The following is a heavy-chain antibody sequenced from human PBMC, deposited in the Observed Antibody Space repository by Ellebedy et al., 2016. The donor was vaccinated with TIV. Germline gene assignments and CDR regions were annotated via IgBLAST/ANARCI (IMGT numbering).Heavy chain of an antibody. V-gene: IGHV3-7*01. J-gene: IGHJ2*01. D-gene: IGHD6-19*01. CDR1: GFTFNDYW. Sequence: GESLKISCAASGFTFNDYWMTWVRQAPGKGLEWVANIRQDGSEKYYVDSVKGRFTISRDNAKNSLYLQMNSLRAEDTAVYYCARGVEQWLVSWYFDLWGRGTLVTVSS. CDR2: IRQDGSEK. CDR3: ARGVEQWLVSWYFDL.